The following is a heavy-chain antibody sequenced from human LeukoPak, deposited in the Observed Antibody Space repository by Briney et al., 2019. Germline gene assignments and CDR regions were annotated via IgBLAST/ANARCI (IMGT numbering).Heavy chain of an antibody. D-gene: IGHD2-21*02. V-gene: IGHV3-23*01. CDR1: GFTCRSCA. CDR3: AKGSLTPTMTAHFDY. Sequence: GGSLRLSGAASGFTCRSCAMSWVRQAPGKGLEWVSIISSTGDGSKYADSVKGRFTISRDNSKNTLYLQLNSLRAEDTAVYYCAKGSLTPTMTAHFDYWGQGTLVTVSS. J-gene: IGHJ4*01. CDR2: ISSTGDGS.